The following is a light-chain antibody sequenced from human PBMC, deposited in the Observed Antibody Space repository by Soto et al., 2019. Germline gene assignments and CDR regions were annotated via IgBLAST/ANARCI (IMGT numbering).Light chain of an antibody. CDR2: DAS. Sequence: ILLTPSPATLALSPGERATLSCGASQSVRSYLAWYQQKPGQAPRPLIYDASNRATGIPARFSGSGSGTDFTLTISSLEPEDFEVYYCQQRSNWQLTFGGGTKVDIK. CDR1: QSVRSY. V-gene: IGKV3-11*01. J-gene: IGKJ4*01. CDR3: QQRSNWQLT.